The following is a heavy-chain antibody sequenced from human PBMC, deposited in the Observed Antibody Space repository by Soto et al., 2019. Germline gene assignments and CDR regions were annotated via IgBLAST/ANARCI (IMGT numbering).Heavy chain of an antibody. Sequence: QAQLVQSGAEVKKPGASVKVSCKASGYSLTNSGITWVRQAPGQGLVWMGWISTYNGNTNYAQKLQDRVTLTTDTATTTANTELRSMRSDDAAVSYYDRRSYWDYDYWGQGTLVTVSS. CDR1: GYSLTNSG. D-gene: IGHD2-8*02. CDR3: DRRSYWDYDY. V-gene: IGHV1-18*01. CDR2: ISTYNGNT. J-gene: IGHJ4*02.